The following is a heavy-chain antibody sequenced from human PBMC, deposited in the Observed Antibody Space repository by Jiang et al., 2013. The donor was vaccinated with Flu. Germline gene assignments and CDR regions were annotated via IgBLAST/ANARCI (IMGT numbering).Heavy chain of an antibody. CDR1: GFTFSSYA. CDR2: IPYDGSNK. V-gene: IGHV3-30*04. D-gene: IGHD2-2*01. Sequence: PGRSLRLSCAASGFTFSSYAMHWVRQAPGKGLEWVAVIPYDGSNKYYADSVKGRFTISRDNSKNTLYLQMNSLRAEDTAVYYCASTPIPIVVVPAASGYYYYYGMDVWGQGTTVTVSS. CDR3: ASTPIPIVVVPAASGYYYYYGMDV. J-gene: IGHJ6*02.